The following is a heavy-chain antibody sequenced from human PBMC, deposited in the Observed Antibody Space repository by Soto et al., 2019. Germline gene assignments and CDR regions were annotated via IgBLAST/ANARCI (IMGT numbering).Heavy chain of an antibody. Sequence: EVQLLESGGGLVQPGGSLRLSCAASGFTFSSYAMSWVRQAPGKGLEWVSAISGSGGSTYYADSVKGRFTISRDNSKNTLYLQMNSLRAEDTAVYYCAKAPAVVTAYYYYYGMDVWGQGTTVTVSS. D-gene: IGHD2-15*01. V-gene: IGHV3-23*01. CDR2: ISGSGGST. J-gene: IGHJ6*02. CDR1: GFTFSSYA. CDR3: AKAPAVVTAYYYYYGMDV.